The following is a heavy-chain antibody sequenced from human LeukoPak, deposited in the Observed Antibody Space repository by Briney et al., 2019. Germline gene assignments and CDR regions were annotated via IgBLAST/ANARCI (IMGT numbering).Heavy chain of an antibody. J-gene: IGHJ6*02. CDR2: MNPNSGNT. CDR1: GYTFTSYD. V-gene: IGHV1-8*01. D-gene: IGHD3-3*01. Sequence: GASVKVSCKASGYTFTSYDINWVRQATGQGLEWMGWMNPNSGNTGYAQKFQGRVTMTRNTSISTAYMELSSLRSEDTAVYYCARGTPVPYDFWSGADPSTPYAHYYYGMDVWGQGTTVTVSS. CDR3: ARGTPVPYDFWSGADPSTPYAHYYYGMDV.